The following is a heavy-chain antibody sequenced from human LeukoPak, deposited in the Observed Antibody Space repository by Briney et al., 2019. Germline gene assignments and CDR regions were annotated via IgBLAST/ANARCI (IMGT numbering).Heavy chain of an antibody. CDR3: ARVWGGSSSLFDYYYYYMDV. D-gene: IGHD6-6*01. CDR1: GGSISSSSYY. Sequence: SETLSLTCTVSGGSISSSSYYWGWIRQPPGKGLEWIGSIYYSGSTYYNPSLKSRVTISVDTSKNQFSLKLSSVTAADTAVYYCARVWGGSSSLFDYYYYYMDVWGKGTTVTVSS. CDR2: IYYSGST. J-gene: IGHJ6*03. V-gene: IGHV4-39*07.